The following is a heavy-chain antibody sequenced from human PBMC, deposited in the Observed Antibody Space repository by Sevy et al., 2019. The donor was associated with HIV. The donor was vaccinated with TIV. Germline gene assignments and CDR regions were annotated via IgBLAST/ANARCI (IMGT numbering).Heavy chain of an antibody. J-gene: IGHJ4*02. V-gene: IGHV3-74*01. CDR2: INSDGRST. D-gene: IGHD3-22*01. CDR3: ARVGYYYDSSGYYVFDY. CDR1: GFTFSSYW. Sequence: GGSLRLFCAASGFTFSSYWMHWVRQAPGKGLVWVSRINSDGRSTSYADSVKGRFTISRDNAKNTRYLQMNSLRAEDTAVYYCARVGYYYDSSGYYVFDYWGQGTLVTVSS.